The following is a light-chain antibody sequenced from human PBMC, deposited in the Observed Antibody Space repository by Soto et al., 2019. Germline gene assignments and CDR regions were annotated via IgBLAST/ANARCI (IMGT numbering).Light chain of an antibody. CDR2: DAS. J-gene: IGKJ4*01. CDR3: QRYNNWPLA. V-gene: IGKV3-15*01. CDR1: QSVSSK. Sequence: EIVMTQSPATLSVSPGERATLSCRASQSVSSKLAWYQQKPGQVPRLLIYDASTRATGIPARFSGSGSGTEFTLTISSLQSEDFAVYYCQRYNNWPLAFGGGTKVEIK.